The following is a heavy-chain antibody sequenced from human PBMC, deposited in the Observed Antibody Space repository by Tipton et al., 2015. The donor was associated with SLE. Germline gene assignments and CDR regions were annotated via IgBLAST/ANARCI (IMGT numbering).Heavy chain of an antibody. Sequence: SLRLSCAASGFTFDDYAMQWIRQAPGKGLEWVSGINWTTVSIGYADSVQGRFIISRDNAKNSLYLQMNNLSVEDKALYYCVKMGPDFSVQHWGQRTLVTDAS. CDR3: VKMGPDFSVQH. D-gene: IGHD3/OR15-3a*01. J-gene: IGHJ1*01. V-gene: IGHV3-9*01. CDR1: GFTFDDYA. CDR2: INWTTVSI.